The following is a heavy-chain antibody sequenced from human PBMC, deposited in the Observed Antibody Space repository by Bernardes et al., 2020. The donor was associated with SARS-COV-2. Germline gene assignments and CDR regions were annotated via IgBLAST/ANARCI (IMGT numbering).Heavy chain of an antibody. Sequence: GGSLRLSCAASGFTFRLFHMSWVRQAPGKGLEWVSAISDTTYGTYYADSVKGRFTISRDNSRNTVHLQMNSLRAEDTALYYCARVGWSGESTNYFYFYGMDVWGQGTTVTVSS. D-gene: IGHD3-10*01. CDR1: GFTFRLFH. CDR2: ISDTTYGT. J-gene: IGHJ6*02. CDR3: ARVGWSGESTNYFYFYGMDV. V-gene: IGHV3-23*01.